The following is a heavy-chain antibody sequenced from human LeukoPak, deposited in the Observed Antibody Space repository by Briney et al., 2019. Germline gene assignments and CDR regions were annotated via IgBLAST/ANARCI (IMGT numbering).Heavy chain of an antibody. Sequence: AGGSLRLSCAASGFTFSSYGMHWVLQAPGKGLEWLAVISYDGSNKYYADSVKGRFTISRDNSKNTLYLQMNSLRAEDTAVYYCAREGIVVVPAAIIQYYMDVWGKGTTVTVSS. CDR1: GFTFSSYG. CDR3: AREGIVVVPAAIIQYYMDV. J-gene: IGHJ6*03. D-gene: IGHD2-2*02. V-gene: IGHV3-30*03. CDR2: ISYDGSNK.